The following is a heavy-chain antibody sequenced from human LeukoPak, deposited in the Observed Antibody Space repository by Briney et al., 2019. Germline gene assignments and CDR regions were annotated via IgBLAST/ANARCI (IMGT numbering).Heavy chain of an antibody. Sequence: PGGSLRLSCAASGFTFSSYSMNWVRQAPGKGLEWVSSISSSSSYIYYADSVKGRFTISRDNAKNSLYLQMNSLRAEDTAVYYCARVRIVVVPAAIHGNYYYGMDVRGQGTTVTVSS. CDR1: GFTFSSYS. J-gene: IGHJ6*02. CDR3: ARVRIVVVPAAIHGNYYYGMDV. D-gene: IGHD2-2*02. CDR2: ISSSSSYI. V-gene: IGHV3-21*01.